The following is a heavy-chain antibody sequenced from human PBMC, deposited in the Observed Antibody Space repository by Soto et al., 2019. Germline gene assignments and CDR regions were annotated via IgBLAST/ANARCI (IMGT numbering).Heavy chain of an antibody. D-gene: IGHD2-15*01. CDR3: SRDQSQGYCSGGSCSYYYYYCMEV. Sequence: SETLSLTCAVYGGSFSGYYWSWIRQPPGKALEWIGEINHSGRTNYNPPLNSPVTISVDTSNDQFSRKLSSVTATDKAVYYCSRDQSQGYCSGGSCSYYYYYCMEVGGQGTTVTVSS. V-gene: IGHV4-34*01. J-gene: IGHJ6*02. CDR2: INHSGRT. CDR1: GGSFSGYY.